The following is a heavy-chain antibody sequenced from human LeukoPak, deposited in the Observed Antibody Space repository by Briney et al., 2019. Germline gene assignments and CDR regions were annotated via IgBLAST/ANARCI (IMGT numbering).Heavy chain of an antibody. V-gene: IGHV4-34*01. CDR2: INHRGST. J-gene: IGHJ4*02. D-gene: IGHD3-10*01. CDR3: ARGRVSYGSGSLPPPYYFDY. Sequence: SSETLSLTCAVYGGSFSGYYWSWIRQPPGKGVEWIGGINHRGSTNYNPSLKSRVTISVDTSKNQFSLTLSSVTAADTPVYYCARGRVSYGSGSLPPPYYFDYWGQGTLVTVSS. CDR1: GGSFSGYY.